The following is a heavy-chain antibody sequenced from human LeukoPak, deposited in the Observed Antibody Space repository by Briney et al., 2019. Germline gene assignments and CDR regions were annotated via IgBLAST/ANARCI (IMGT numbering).Heavy chain of an antibody. J-gene: IGHJ4*02. D-gene: IGHD3-10*01. CDR3: AKEKASGVVGY. CDR2: IWYDGSSK. CDR1: GFTFSSYG. V-gene: IGHV3-30*02. Sequence: GGSLRLSCAASGFTFSSYGMHWVRQAPGKGLEWVAVIWYDGSSKYYADSVKGRFTISRDNSENTLYLQMNSLRAEDTSVYYCAKEKASGVVGYWGQETLVTVSS.